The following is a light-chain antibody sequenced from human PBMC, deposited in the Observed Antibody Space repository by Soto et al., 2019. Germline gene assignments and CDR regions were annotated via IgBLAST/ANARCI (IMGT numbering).Light chain of an antibody. CDR1: SSDIGSYIY. CDR3: SSYTSSSTLVL. Sequence: QSALTQPASVSGSPGQSITISCTGTSSDIGSYIYVSWYQQHPGKAPKLMIYEVSNRPSGVSNRFSGSKSGNTASLTISGLQAEDEADYYCSSYTSSSTLVLFGGGTKLTVL. J-gene: IGLJ2*01. CDR2: EVS. V-gene: IGLV2-14*01.